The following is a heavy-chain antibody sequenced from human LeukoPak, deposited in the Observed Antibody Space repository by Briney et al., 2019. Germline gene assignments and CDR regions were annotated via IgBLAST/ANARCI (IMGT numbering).Heavy chain of an antibody. V-gene: IGHV3-53*01. CDR2: IYSGGST. CDR1: GFTFSSYG. CDR3: ARNWGMGAFDI. Sequence: GGSLRLSCAASGFTFSSYGMHWVRQAPGKGLEWVSVIYSGGSTYYADSVKGRFTISRDNSKNTLYLQMSSLRADDTAVYYCARNWGMGAFDIWGQGTMVTVSS. J-gene: IGHJ3*02. D-gene: IGHD7-27*01.